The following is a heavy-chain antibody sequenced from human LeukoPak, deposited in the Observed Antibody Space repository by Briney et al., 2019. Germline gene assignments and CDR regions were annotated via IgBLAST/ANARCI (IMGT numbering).Heavy chain of an antibody. CDR3: ARGRSMDF. CDR2: IKHDSSEK. Sequence: GGSLRLSCAAAGFIFRNNWMTSVRQAPGKGLEWVANIKHDSSEKYSVDSVKGRFTISRDNAKMILYLQMNSLRAEDTAVYFCARGRSMDFWGQGTLVTVSS. D-gene: IGHD2-2*01. CDR1: GFIFRNNW. J-gene: IGHJ4*02. V-gene: IGHV3-7*04.